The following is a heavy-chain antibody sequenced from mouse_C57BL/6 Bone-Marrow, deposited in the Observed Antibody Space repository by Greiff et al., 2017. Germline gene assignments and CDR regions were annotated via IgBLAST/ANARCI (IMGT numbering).Heavy chain of an antibody. D-gene: IGHD3-1*01. Sequence: QVQLQQPGAELVKPGASVKLSCKASGYTFTSYWMHWVKQRPGQGLEWIGMIHPNSGSTNYNEKFKGKATLTADTSSSTAYMQLSSLTSEDSAVYFCARRDGLADAMDDWGQGTSVTVSS. CDR2: IHPNSGST. CDR1: GYTFTSYW. V-gene: IGHV1-64*01. J-gene: IGHJ4*01. CDR3: ARRDGLADAMDD.